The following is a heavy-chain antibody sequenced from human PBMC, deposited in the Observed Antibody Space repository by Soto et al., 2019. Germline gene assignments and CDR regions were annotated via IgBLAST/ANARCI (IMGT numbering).Heavy chain of an antibody. J-gene: IGHJ4*02. D-gene: IGHD3-10*02. CDR2: ISYDGSNK. Sequence: GSLRLSCAASGFTFSSYAMHWVRQAPGKGLEWVAVISYDGSNKYYADSVKGRFTISRDNSKNTLYLQMNSLRAEDTAVYYCARDGDYYVTYYFDYWGQGTLVTVSS. V-gene: IGHV3-30-3*01. CDR1: GFTFSSYA. CDR3: ARDGDYYVTYYFDY.